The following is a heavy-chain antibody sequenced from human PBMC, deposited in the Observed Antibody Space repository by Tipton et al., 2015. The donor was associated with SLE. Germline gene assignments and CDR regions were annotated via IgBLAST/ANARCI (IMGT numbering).Heavy chain of an antibody. V-gene: IGHV4-4*07. CDR1: GGSISSYY. J-gene: IGHJ4*02. CDR3: ARGGGDSSSCQDFDR. CDR2: MRRGGRT. D-gene: IGHD6-13*01. Sequence: TLSLTCTVSGGSISSYYWSWIRQPPGKGLEWVGCMRRGGRTDYNPSLQSRVAMSVDTSKNQLSIDLNSVTAADTAVYYCARGGGDSSSCQDFDRWGQGTLVTVSS.